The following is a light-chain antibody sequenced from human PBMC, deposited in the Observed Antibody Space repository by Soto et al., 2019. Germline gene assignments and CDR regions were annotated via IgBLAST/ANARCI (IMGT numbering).Light chain of an antibody. V-gene: IGKV1-27*01. CDR3: QNYNSAPPST. CDR2: AAS. J-gene: IGKJ1*01. CDR1: QCIRHY. Sequence: DIQMTQSPSSLSASVGDRVTITCRVSQCIRHYLACCQQNPWRVPNFLIHAASTLQSVVPSRFSGSGSGTDFTLTITSLQPEEVVNYYCQNYNSAPPSTFGHGTKVEIK.